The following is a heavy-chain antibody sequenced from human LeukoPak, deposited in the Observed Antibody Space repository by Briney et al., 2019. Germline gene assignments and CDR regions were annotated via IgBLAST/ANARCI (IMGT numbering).Heavy chain of an antibody. CDR3: ASGGSYFGY. J-gene: IGHJ4*02. CDR1: GFTFRSNW. Sequence: GGSLRLSCEGSGFTFRSNWMSWVRQAPGKGLEWVANIKQDGSEKYYVDSVKGRFTISRDTAKTSLFLQMNSLRADDTAVYYCASGGSYFGYWGQGTLVTVSS. CDR2: IKQDGSEK. V-gene: IGHV3-7*05.